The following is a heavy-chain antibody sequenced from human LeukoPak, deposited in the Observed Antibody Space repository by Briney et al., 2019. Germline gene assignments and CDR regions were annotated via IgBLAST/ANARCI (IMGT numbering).Heavy chain of an antibody. J-gene: IGHJ5*02. Sequence: PGGSLRLSCAASGFTFSSYGMHWVRQAPGEGLEWVAVIWYDGSNKYYADSVKGRFTISRDNSKNTLYLQMNSLRAEDTAVYYCAKVRSWWSGFDPWGQGTLVTVSS. CDR1: GFTFSSYG. V-gene: IGHV3-33*06. D-gene: IGHD3-3*01. CDR2: IWYDGSNK. CDR3: AKVRSWWSGFDP.